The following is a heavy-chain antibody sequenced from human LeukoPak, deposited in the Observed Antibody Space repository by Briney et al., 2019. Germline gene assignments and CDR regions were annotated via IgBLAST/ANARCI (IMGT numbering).Heavy chain of an antibody. CDR1: GFTFSSYG. J-gene: IGHJ4*02. Sequence: PGGSLRLSCGASGFTFSSYGMSWVRQAPGKGLEWVSAISGSGGNTYYADSVKGRFTISRDNSKNTLYLQMNSLRAEDTAVYYCAKRYSSAWYFFDYWGQGTLVTVSA. V-gene: IGHV3-23*01. CDR3: AKRYSSAWYFFDY. D-gene: IGHD6-19*01. CDR2: ISGSGGNT.